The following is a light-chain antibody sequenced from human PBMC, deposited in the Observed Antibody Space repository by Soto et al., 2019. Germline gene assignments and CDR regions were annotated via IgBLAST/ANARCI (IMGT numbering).Light chain of an antibody. J-gene: IGLJ2*01. CDR2: RND. V-gene: IGLV1-47*01. CDR1: SSNIGSNY. Sequence: QSVLTQPPSASGTPGQRVTISCSGSSSNIGSNYVYWYQQFPGSAPKLLIYRNDQRPSGVPDRFSGSKSGTSASLAISGPGSEDEADYYCAAWDDSLSAVVFGGGTKVTVL. CDR3: AAWDDSLSAVV.